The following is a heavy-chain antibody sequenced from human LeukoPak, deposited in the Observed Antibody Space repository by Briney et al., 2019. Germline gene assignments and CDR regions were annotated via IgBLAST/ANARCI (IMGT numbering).Heavy chain of an antibody. CDR3: ARDRTPPYYYDSSGGTDY. CDR1: GGSFSGYY. CDR2: IYHSGST. V-gene: IGHV4-34*01. J-gene: IGHJ4*02. D-gene: IGHD3-22*01. Sequence: PSETLSLTCAIYGGSFSGYYWSWIRQPPGKGLEWIGSIYHSGSTYYNPSLKSRVTISVDTSKNQFSLKLSSVTAADTAVYYCARDRTPPYYYDSSGGTDYWGQGTLVTVSS.